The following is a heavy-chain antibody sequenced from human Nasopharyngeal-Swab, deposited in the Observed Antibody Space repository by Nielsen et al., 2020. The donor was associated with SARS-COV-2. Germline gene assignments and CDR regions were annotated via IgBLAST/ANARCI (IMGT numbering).Heavy chain of an antibody. D-gene: IGHD6-19*01. Sequence: KVSCKGSGYSFTSYWISWVRQMPGKGREWMGRIDPSDSYTNYSPSFQGHVTIPADKSISTDYMQWSNLKASDTAMYYCARREGSSGCYQYWGQGTLVTVSS. CDR1: GYSFTSYW. V-gene: IGHV5-10-1*01. J-gene: IGHJ4*02. CDR2: IDPSDSYT. CDR3: ARREGSSGCYQY.